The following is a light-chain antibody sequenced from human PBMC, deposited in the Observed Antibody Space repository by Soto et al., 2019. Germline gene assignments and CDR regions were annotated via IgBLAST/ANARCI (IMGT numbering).Light chain of an antibody. CDR2: ATS. V-gene: IGKV3D-20*02. J-gene: IGKJ5*01. Sequence: EIVLTQSPGTLSLSPGQRATLSCRASQSISSNFLAWYQQKPGQAPRLLIYATSSRATGIPGRFSGSGSGTDFTLTISRLEPEDFAVYYCQQRSNWPITFGQGTRLEIK. CDR1: QSISSNF. CDR3: QQRSNWPIT.